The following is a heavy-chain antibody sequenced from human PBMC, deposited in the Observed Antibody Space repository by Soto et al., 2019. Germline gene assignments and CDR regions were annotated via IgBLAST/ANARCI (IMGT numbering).Heavy chain of an antibody. CDR3: ARFIITLDDIVVVVAAMNGPFDY. D-gene: IGHD2-15*01. J-gene: IGHJ4*02. V-gene: IGHV1-18*01. CDR2: ISAYNGNT. Sequence: QVPLVQSGAEVKKPGASVKDSCKASGYTFTSYGISWVRQAPGQGLEWMGWISAYNGNTNYAQKLQGRVTMTTDTSTSTAYMELRSLRSDDTAVYYCARFIITLDDIVVVVAAMNGPFDYWGQGTLVTVSS. CDR1: GYTFTSYG.